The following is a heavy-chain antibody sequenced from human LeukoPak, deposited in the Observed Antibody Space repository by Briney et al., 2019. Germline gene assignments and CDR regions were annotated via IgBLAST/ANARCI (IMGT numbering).Heavy chain of an antibody. J-gene: IGHJ6*03. V-gene: IGHV4-39*07. CDR2: IYYSGST. CDR1: GGSISSSSYY. D-gene: IGHD3-10*01. CDR3: ARAKSMVRGVIISYYMDV. Sequence: PSETLSLTCTVSGGSISSSSYYWGWLRQPPGKGLEWIGSIYYSGSTYYNPSLKSRVTISVDSSKNQFSLKLSSVTAADTAVYYCARAKSMVRGVIISYYMDVWGKGTTVTVSS.